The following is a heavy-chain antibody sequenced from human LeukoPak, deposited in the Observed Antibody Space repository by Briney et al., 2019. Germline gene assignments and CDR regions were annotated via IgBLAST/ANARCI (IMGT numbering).Heavy chain of an antibody. CDR3: ASPSVAMIVVAKNAFDI. V-gene: IGHV1-69*13. Sequence: ASVKVSCKASGGTFSRYAMSWVRQAPGQRLEWMGGIIPIFGTANYAQKFQGRVTITAAESTSTAYMELSSLRSEDTAVYYCASPSVAMIVVAKNAFDIWGQGTMVTVSS. D-gene: IGHD3-22*01. CDR2: IIPIFGTA. J-gene: IGHJ3*02. CDR1: GGTFSRYA.